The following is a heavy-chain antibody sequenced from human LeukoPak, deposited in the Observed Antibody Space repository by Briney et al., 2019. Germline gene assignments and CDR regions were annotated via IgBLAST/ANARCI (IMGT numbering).Heavy chain of an antibody. Sequence: GGSLRLSCAASGFTFSSHWMNWVRQAPGKGLEWVSYISSSGSTIYYADSVKGRFTISRDNAKNSLYLQMNSLRAEDTAVYYCARARYFDWLAWGQGTLVTVSS. D-gene: IGHD3-9*01. CDR2: ISSSGSTI. CDR3: ARARYFDWLA. V-gene: IGHV3-48*03. CDR1: GFTFSSHW. J-gene: IGHJ4*02.